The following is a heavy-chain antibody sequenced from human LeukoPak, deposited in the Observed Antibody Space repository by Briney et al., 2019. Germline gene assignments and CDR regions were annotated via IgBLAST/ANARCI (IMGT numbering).Heavy chain of an antibody. CDR1: GFTFSSYA. V-gene: IGHV3-23*01. J-gene: IGHJ4*02. CDR2: ISGSGGST. CDR3: AKDGADGLYYYDSSGYYDY. D-gene: IGHD3-22*01. Sequence: GGSLRLSCAASGFTFSSYAMSWVRQAPGKGLEWVSAISGSGGSTYYADSVKGRFTISRDNSKNTLYLQMNSLRAEDTAVYYCAKDGADGLYYYDSSGYYDYWGQGTLVTVSS.